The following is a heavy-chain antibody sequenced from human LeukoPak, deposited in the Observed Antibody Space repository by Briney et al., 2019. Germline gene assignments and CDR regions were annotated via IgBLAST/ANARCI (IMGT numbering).Heavy chain of an antibody. CDR3: ARSKWELLDA. D-gene: IGHD1-26*01. CDR1: GGSVSSGGFY. J-gene: IGHJ5*01. V-gene: IGHV4-61*08. Sequence: PSETLSLTCTVSGGSVSSGGFYWSWIRQPPGKGLEWIGYIYNSGSTNYNPSLKSRVTISVDTSKNQFSLKLSSVTAADTAVYYCARSKWELLDAWGHVTLVTV. CDR2: IYNSGST.